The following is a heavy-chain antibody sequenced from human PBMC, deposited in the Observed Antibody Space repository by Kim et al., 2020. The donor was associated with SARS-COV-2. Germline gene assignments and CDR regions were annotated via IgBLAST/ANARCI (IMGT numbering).Heavy chain of an antibody. CDR1: GLSFSYYA. CDR3: ARDRGTMIYDAFDI. Sequence: GGSLRLSCVASGLSFSYYAMHWVRQAPGKGLEWVAVISYDGSNKYHAGSVKGRFTISRDNSKNTLYLQMNSLRAEDTAVYYCARDRGTMIYDAFDIWGQGTMVTVSS. J-gene: IGHJ3*02. V-gene: IGHV3-30*04. D-gene: IGHD3-22*01. CDR2: ISYDGSNK.